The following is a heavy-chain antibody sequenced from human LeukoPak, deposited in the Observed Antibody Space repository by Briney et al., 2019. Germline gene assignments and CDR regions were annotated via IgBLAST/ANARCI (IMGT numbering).Heavy chain of an antibody. V-gene: IGHV1-69*01. CDR3: ARDNPRYCSGGSCPSHFDY. CDR1: GGTFSSYA. J-gene: IGHJ4*02. Sequence: SVKVSCKPSGGTFSSYAISWVRQAPGQGLEWMGGIIPIFGTANYAQKFQGRVTITADESTSTAYMELSSLRSEDTAVYYCARDNPRYCSGGSCPSHFDYWGQGTLATVSS. CDR2: IIPIFGTA. D-gene: IGHD2-15*01.